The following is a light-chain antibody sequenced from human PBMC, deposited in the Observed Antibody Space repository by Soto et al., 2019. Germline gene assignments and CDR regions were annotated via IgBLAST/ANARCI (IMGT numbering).Light chain of an antibody. CDR1: QNINSY. CDR3: QQSYNNPT. CDR2: AAS. Sequence: DIQMTQSPSSLSASVGDSVTITCRASQNINSYLNWYQHKPGKAPNLLIYAASSLHSGVPSRFSGSGSGTHFTLTISSLQPDDFAIYYCQQSYNNPTFGQGTRLEI. V-gene: IGKV1-39*01. J-gene: IGKJ5*01.